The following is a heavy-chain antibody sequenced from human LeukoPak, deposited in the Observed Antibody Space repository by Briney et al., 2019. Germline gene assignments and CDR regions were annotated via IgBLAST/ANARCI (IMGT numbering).Heavy chain of an antibody. J-gene: IGHJ1*01. Sequence: PGGSLRLSCAASGFALNTYSVHWVRQAPGKGLERVAVMSYDGRTTYYADSVKGRFTIFRDSSTNTVFLGMTSLRTEDTALYYCARGGEQPRVLHPFESGAQGPRFPVS. V-gene: IGHV3-30*04. D-gene: IGHD3-9*01. CDR2: MSYDGRTT. CDR1: GFALNTYS. CDR3: ARGGEQPRVLHPFES.